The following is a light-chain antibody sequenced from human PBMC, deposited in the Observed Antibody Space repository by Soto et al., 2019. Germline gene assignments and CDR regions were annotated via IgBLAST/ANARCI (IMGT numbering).Light chain of an antibody. J-gene: IGLJ1*01. CDR2: SNN. Sequence: QSVLTQPPSASGTPGQRVTIPCSGSSSNIGSNTVNWYQQLPGTAPKLLIYSNNQRPSGVPDRFSGSKSGTSASLAISGLQSEDEFDYYCAAWDDSLNGYVFGTGTKLTVL. CDR1: SSNIGSNT. CDR3: AAWDDSLNGYV. V-gene: IGLV1-44*01.